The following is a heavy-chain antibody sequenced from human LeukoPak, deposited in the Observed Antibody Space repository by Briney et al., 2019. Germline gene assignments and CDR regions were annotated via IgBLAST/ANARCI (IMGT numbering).Heavy chain of an antibody. D-gene: IGHD5-24*01. CDR2: IKSKTDGGTT. CDR3: TKDPSEDGYNSV. V-gene: IGHV3-15*01. Sequence: PGGSLRLSCAASGFTFSNAWMSWVRQAPGKGLEWVGRIKSKTDGGTTDYAAPVKGRFTISRDDSKNTLYLQMNSLKTEDTAVYYCTKDPSEDGYNSVWGQGTLVTVSS. J-gene: IGHJ4*02. CDR1: GFTFSNAW.